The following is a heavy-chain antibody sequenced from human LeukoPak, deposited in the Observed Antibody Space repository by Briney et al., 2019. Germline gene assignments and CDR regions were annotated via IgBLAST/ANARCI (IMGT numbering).Heavy chain of an antibody. CDR1: GGSFSGYY. Sequence: SETLSLTCAVYGGSFSGYYWSWIRQPPGKGLEWIGEINHSGSTNYNPSLKSRVTISVDTSKNQFSLKLSSVTAADTAVYYCARDGYNSLDYWGQGTLVTVSS. CDR3: ARDGYNSLDY. J-gene: IGHJ4*02. V-gene: IGHV4-34*01. CDR2: INHSGST. D-gene: IGHD5-24*01.